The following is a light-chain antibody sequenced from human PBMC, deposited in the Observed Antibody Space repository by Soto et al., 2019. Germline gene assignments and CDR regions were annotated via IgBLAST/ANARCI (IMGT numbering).Light chain of an antibody. Sequence: QPVLTQSPSASASLGASVKLTCTLSTGHRSYAIVWHQQRPEKGPRYLMKVNNDGSHSKGDGIPDRFSGSSSGAERYLTIASLQSDDEADYYCQTWDSVIHVVFGGGTQLTVL. CDR3: QTWDSVIHVV. CDR2: VNNDGSH. V-gene: IGLV4-69*01. J-gene: IGLJ2*01. CDR1: TGHRSYA.